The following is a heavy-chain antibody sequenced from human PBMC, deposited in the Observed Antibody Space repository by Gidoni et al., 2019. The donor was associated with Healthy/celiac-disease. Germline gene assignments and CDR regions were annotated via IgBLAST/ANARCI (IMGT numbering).Heavy chain of an antibody. V-gene: IGHV4-39*01. Sequence: QLQLQESGPGLVKPSEPLSLTCTVSVGSISSRSYYWGWIRQPPGKGLEWIGSIYYSGSTYYNPSLKSRVTISVDTSKNQFSLKLSSVTAADTAVYYCARKVGQWLVPGWFDPWGQGTLVTVSS. CDR1: VGSISSRSYY. D-gene: IGHD6-19*01. J-gene: IGHJ5*02. CDR3: ARKVGQWLVPGWFDP. CDR2: IYYSGST.